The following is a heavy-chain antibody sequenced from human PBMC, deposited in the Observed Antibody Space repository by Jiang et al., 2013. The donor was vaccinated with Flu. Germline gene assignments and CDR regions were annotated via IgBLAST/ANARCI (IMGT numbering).Heavy chain of an antibody. CDR2: INHSGST. D-gene: IGHD1-26*01. V-gene: IGHV4-34*01. CDR3: ARKWGVGATPFDY. CDR1: GGSFSGYY. Sequence: LLKPSETLSLTCAVYGGSFSGYYWSWIRQPPGKGLEWIGEINHSGSTNYNPSLKSRVTISVDTSKNQFSLKLSSVTAADTAVYYCARKWGVGATPFDYWGQGTLVTVSS. J-gene: IGHJ4*02.